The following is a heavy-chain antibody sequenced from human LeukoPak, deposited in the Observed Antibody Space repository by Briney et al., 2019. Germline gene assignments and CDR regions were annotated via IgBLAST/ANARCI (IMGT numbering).Heavy chain of an antibody. D-gene: IGHD3-22*01. V-gene: IGHV1-69*04. CDR3: ASPRGIVVPDMGWFFEP. J-gene: IGHJ1*01. CDR2: ISPIFGIT. Sequence: ASVKVSCKASGGTLSNFAISWVRQAPGQGLEWMGSISPIFGITNHAQKFQGRVTITADKSTTTAYMELNSLRPEDTAVYCGASPRGIVVPDMGWFFEPWGEGTLVSVSS. CDR1: GGTLSNFA.